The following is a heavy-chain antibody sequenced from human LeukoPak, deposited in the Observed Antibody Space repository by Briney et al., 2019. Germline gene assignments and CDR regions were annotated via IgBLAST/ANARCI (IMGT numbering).Heavy chain of an antibody. D-gene: IGHD6-6*01. J-gene: IGHJ4*02. V-gene: IGHV1-69*05. CDR1: GGTFSSYA. Sequence: SVKVSCKASGGTFSSYAISWVRQAPGQGLEWMGGIIPIFGTANYAQKFQGRVTMTTDTSTSTAYMELRSLRSDDTAVYYCARDIAAPLDYWGQGTLVTVSS. CDR3: ARDIAAPLDY. CDR2: IIPIFGTA.